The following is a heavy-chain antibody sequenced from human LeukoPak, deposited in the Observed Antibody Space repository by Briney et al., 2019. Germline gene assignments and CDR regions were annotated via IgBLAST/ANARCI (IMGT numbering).Heavy chain of an antibody. D-gene: IGHD3-10*01. CDR2: ISGSGGST. Sequence: GGSLRLSCAASGFTFSSYAMSWVRQAPGKGLEWVSAISGSGGSTYYADSVKGRFTISRDNSKNTLYLQMNSLRAEDTAVYYCALHYGSGRTLDYWGQETLVTVS. V-gene: IGHV3-23*01. J-gene: IGHJ4*02. CDR1: GFTFSSYA. CDR3: ALHYGSGRTLDY.